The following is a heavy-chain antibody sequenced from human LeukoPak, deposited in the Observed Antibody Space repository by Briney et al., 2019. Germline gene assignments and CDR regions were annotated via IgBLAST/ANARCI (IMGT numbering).Heavy chain of an antibody. Sequence: SQTLSLTCAISGDSVSTNSAAWNWIRQSPSRGLEWLGRTYYRSKWYTDYAVSVKSRITINPDTSKNQFSLKLSSVTAADTAAYYCARKPIINNAWYYFDCWGQGIMVAVSS. CDR2: TYYRSKWYT. J-gene: IGHJ4*02. D-gene: IGHD1/OR15-1a*01. CDR3: ARKPIINNAWYYFDC. V-gene: IGHV6-1*01. CDR1: GDSVSTNSAA.